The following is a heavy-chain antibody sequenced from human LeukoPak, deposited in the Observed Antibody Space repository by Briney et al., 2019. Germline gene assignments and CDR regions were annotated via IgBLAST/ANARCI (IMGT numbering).Heavy chain of an antibody. CDR1: GGSISSSSYY. Sequence: SETLSLTCTVSGGSISSSSYYWGWIRQPPGKGLEWIGSIYYSGSTYYNPSLKSRVTISVDTSKNQFSLKLSSVTAADTAVYYCARGGSSGWNRKFDYWGQGTLVTVSS. D-gene: IGHD6-19*01. J-gene: IGHJ4*02. CDR3: ARGGSSGWNRKFDY. CDR2: IYYSGST. V-gene: IGHV4-39*07.